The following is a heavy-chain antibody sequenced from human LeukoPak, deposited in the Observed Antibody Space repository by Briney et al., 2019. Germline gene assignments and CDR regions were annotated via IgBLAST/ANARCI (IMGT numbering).Heavy chain of an antibody. J-gene: IGHJ4*02. CDR1: GFTFSSYW. Sequence: GGSVRLSCAAAGFTFSSYWRQWVRQAPGKGRVWVSRINSDGSSTSYADSVTGRFTISRDKAKNTLYLQMNSLRAEDTAVYYCARVRIAVANYFDYWGQGTLVTVS. CDR3: ARVRIAVANYFDY. CDR2: INSDGSST. D-gene: IGHD6-19*01. V-gene: IGHV3-74*01.